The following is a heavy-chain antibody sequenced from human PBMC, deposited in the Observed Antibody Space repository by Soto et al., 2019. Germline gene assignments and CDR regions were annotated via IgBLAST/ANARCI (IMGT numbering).Heavy chain of an antibody. CDR2: ISYDGSNK. J-gene: IGHJ3*02. Sequence: GGSLRLSCAASGFTFSSYGMHWVRQAPGKGLEWVAVISYDGSNKYYADSVKGRFTISRDNSKNTLYLQMNSLRAEDTAVYYCARGGQNFWMREDAFDMWGQGTMVTVSS. CDR3: ARGGQNFWMREDAFDM. D-gene: IGHD3-3*01. V-gene: IGHV3-30*03. CDR1: GFTFSSYG.